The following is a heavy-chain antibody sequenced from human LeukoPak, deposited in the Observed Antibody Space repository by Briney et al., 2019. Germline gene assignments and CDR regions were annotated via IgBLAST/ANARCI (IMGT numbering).Heavy chain of an antibody. CDR1: GFIFSTSA. J-gene: IGHJ6*02. V-gene: IGHV3-30-3*01. Sequence: GRSLRLSCAASGFIFSTSALHWVRQAPGKGLEWVALISYDGNYRYYADSVKGRFTISRDTSKNTLYLQMNSLRSDDTAVYYCARGSYDCCFYYATDVWGQGTTVTVSS. CDR3: ARGSYDCCFYYATDV. CDR2: ISYDGNYR. D-gene: IGHD3-10*01.